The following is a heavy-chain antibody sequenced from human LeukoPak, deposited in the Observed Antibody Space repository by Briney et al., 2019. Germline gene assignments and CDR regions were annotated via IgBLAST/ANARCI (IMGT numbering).Heavy chain of an antibody. Sequence: GGSLRLSCAASGFTFSSYGMQWVRQAPGKGLEWVAVISYDGSNKYYADSVKGRFTISRDNSKNTLYLQMNSLRAEDTAVYYCAKVLRGYYFDYWGQGTLVTVSS. V-gene: IGHV3-30*18. J-gene: IGHJ4*02. CDR3: AKVLRGYYFDY. CDR1: GFTFSSYG. CDR2: ISYDGSNK. D-gene: IGHD4-17*01.